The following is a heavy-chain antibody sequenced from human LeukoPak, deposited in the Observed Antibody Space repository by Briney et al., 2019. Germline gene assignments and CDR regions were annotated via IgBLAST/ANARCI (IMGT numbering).Heavy chain of an antibody. D-gene: IGHD3-16*01. CDR3: ASTFRRDAFDI. Sequence: PGGSLRLSCAASGFTVSSNYMSWVRQAPGKGLEYVSAISSNGGSTYYANSVKGRFTISRDNSKNTLYLQMGSLRAEDMAVYYCASTFRRDAFDIWGQGTMVTVSS. J-gene: IGHJ3*02. CDR2: ISSNGGST. CDR1: GFTVSSNY. V-gene: IGHV3-64*01.